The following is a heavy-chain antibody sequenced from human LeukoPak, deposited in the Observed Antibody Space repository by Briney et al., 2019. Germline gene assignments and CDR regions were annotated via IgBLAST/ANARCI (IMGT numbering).Heavy chain of an antibody. CDR2: ISSSSSYM. CDR3: ARDRGSGWHTFDY. CDR1: GFTFGSYY. J-gene: IGHJ4*02. D-gene: IGHD6-19*01. Sequence: PGGCLRLSCAASGFTFGSYYMSWVRQAPGKGLEWVSSISSSSSYMFYADSVRGRFTISRDNAKNSLYLQMNSLRAEDTAVYYCARDRGSGWHTFDYWGQGTLVTVSS. V-gene: IGHV3-21*01.